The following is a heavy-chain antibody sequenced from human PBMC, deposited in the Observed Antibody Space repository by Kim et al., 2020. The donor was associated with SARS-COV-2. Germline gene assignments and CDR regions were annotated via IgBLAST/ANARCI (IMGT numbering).Heavy chain of an antibody. CDR1: GFTFSSYG. D-gene: IGHD5-12*01. V-gene: IGHV3-33*06. J-gene: IGHJ3*02. CDR2: IWYDGSNK. Sequence: GGSLRLSCAASGFTFSSYGMHWVRQAPGKGLEWVAVIWYDGSNKYYADSVKGRFTISRDNSKNTLYLQMNSLRAEDTAVYYCAKGSIVATIGSPPDAFDIWGQGTMVTVSS. CDR3: AKGSIVATIGSPPDAFDI.